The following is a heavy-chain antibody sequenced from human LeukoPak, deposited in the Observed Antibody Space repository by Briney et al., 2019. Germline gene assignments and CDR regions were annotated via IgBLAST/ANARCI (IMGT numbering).Heavy chain of an antibody. J-gene: IGHJ5*02. CDR2: FDPEDGET. CDR1: GYTFTSYY. D-gene: IGHD3-10*01. V-gene: IGHV1-24*01. Sequence: GASVKVSCKASGYTFTSYYMHWVRQAPGKGLEWMGGFDPEDGETIYAQKFQGRVTMTEDTSTNTAYMELSSLRSEDTAVYYCATVVHYYGSGSPPFDPWGQGTLVTVSS. CDR3: ATVVHYYGSGSPPFDP.